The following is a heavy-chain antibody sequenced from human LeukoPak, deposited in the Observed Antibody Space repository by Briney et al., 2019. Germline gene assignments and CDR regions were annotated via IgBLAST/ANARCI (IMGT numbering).Heavy chain of an antibody. V-gene: IGHV3-21*01. CDR1: GFTFSSYS. CDR2: ISSSSSYI. CDR3: ARGRVGQWLVDAFDI. J-gene: IGHJ3*02. D-gene: IGHD6-19*01. Sequence: GGSLRLSCAASGFTFSSYSMNWVRQAPGKGLEWVSSISSSSSYIYYADSVKGRFSISRDNAKKSVHLQMISLRAEDTAVYYCARGRVGQWLVDAFDIWGQGTMVTVSS.